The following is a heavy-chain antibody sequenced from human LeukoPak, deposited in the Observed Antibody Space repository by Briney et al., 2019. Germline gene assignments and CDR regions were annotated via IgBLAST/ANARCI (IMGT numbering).Heavy chain of an antibody. CDR1: GYTFTSYG. CDR2: ISAYNGNT. J-gene: IGHJ4*02. V-gene: IGHV1-18*01. D-gene: IGHD3-22*01. Sequence: ASVKVSCKASGYTFTSYGISWVRQAPGQGLEWMGWISAYNGNTNYAQKLQGRVTMTTDTSTSTAYMELRSLRSDDTAVYFCARDRAYYYDSSGYHRPLDYWGQGTLVTVSS. CDR3: ARDRAYYYDSSGYHRPLDY.